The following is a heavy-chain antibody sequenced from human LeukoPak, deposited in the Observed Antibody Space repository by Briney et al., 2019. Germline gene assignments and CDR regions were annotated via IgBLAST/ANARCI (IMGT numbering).Heavy chain of an antibody. CDR3: ARANSAAAGLRNWFDP. D-gene: IGHD6-13*01. Sequence: SETLSLTCAVSGGSISSGGYSWSWIRQPPGKGLEWIGYIYHSGSTYYNPSLKSRVTISVDRSKNQFPLKLSSVTAADTAVYYCARANSAAAGLRNWFDPWGQGALVTVSS. CDR1: GGSISSGGYS. V-gene: IGHV4-30-2*01. J-gene: IGHJ5*02. CDR2: IYHSGST.